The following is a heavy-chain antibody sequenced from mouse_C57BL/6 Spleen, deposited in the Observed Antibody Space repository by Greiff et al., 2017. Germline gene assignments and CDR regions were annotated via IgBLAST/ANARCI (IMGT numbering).Heavy chain of an antibody. D-gene: IGHD2-4*01. CDR2: IDPTSGGT. V-gene: IGHV1-72*01. J-gene: IGHJ3*01. CDR3: ARLGEDYDYDEGFAY. CDR1: GYTFTSYW. Sequence: VQLQQPGAELVKPGASVKLSCKASGYTFTSYWMHWVKQRPGRGLEWIGRIDPTSGGTKYNEKFKGKATVTVDKPSSAAYLQISSLTSADSAVYYCARLGEDYDYDEGFAYWGQGTLVTVSA.